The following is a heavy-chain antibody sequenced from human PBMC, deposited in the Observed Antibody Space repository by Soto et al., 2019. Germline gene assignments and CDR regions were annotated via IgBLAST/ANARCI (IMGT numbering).Heavy chain of an antibody. V-gene: IGHV4-59*01. D-gene: IGHD4-17*01. CDR3: ARDKGLDYGGNSDGYYYYYYGMDV. J-gene: IGHJ6*02. Sequence: PSETLSLTCTVSGGSISSYYWSWIRQPPGNGLEWIGYIYYSGSTNYNPSLKSRVTISVDTSKNQFSLKLSSVTAADTAVYYCARDKGLDYGGNSDGYYYYYYGMDVWGQGTTVTVSS. CDR2: IYYSGST. CDR1: GGSISSYY.